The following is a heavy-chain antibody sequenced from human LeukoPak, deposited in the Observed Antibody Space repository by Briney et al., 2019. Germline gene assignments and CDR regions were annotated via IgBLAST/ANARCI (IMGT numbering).Heavy chain of an antibody. CDR2: IYYSGST. V-gene: IGHV4-61*08. D-gene: IGHD1-14*01. Sequence: SQTLSLTCAVSGGSISSGGYSWSWIRQPPGKGLEWIGYIYYSGSTNYNPSLKSRVTISVDTSKNQFSLKLSSVTAADTAVYYCARDGLGITGWFDPWGQGTLVTVSS. CDR1: GGSISSGGYS. CDR3: ARDGLGITGWFDP. J-gene: IGHJ5*02.